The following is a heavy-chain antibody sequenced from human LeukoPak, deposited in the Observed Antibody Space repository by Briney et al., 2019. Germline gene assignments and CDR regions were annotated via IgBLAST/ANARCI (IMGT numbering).Heavy chain of an antibody. CDR2: ISGSGGST. CDR3: AKGGVDTAMVTVYYYYGMDV. V-gene: IGHV3-23*01. CDR1: GFTFSSYA. Sequence: GVSLRLSCAASGFTFSSYAMSWVRQAPGKGLEWVSAISGSGGSTYYADSVKGRFTISRDNSKNTLYLQMNSLRAEDTAVYYCAKGGVDTAMVTVYYYYGMDVWGQGTTVTVSS. J-gene: IGHJ6*02. D-gene: IGHD5-18*01.